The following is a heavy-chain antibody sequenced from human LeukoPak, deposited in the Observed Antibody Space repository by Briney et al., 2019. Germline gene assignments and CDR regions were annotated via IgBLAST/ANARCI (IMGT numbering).Heavy chain of an antibody. D-gene: IGHD2-21*01. CDR2: IKQDGSEK. Sequence: GGSLRLSCAASGFTFGSYWMSWVRQAPGKGLEWVANIKQDGSEKYYVDSVKGRFTISRDNAKNSLYLQMNSLRAEDTAVYYCARAIADYYYYYMDVWGKGTTVTVSS. CDR1: GFTFGSYW. J-gene: IGHJ6*03. V-gene: IGHV3-7*01. CDR3: ARAIADYYYYYMDV.